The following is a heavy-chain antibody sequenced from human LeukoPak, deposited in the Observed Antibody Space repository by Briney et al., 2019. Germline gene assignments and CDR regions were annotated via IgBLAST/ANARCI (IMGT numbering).Heavy chain of an antibody. V-gene: IGHV3-21*01. J-gene: IGHJ4*02. CDR1: GFTFSSYS. CDR3: ARGHTGDSFDY. Sequence: PGGSLRLSCAASGFTFSSYSMNWVRQAPGKGLEWVSSISSSSYIYYADSVKGRFTISRDNAKNSLYLQMNSLRAEDTAVYYCARGHTGDSFDYWGQGTLVTVSS. CDR2: ISSSSYI. D-gene: IGHD5-18*01.